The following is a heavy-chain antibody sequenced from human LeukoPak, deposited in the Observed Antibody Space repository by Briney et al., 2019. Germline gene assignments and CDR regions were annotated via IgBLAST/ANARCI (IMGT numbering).Heavy chain of an antibody. D-gene: IGHD3-10*01. CDR1: GGSFSSYY. Sequence: SETLSLTCAVYGGSFSSYYWSWIRQPPGKGLEWIGEINHSGSTNYNPSLKSRVTISVDTSKNQFSLKLSSVTAADTAVYYCARGGGSGSYVWFDPWGQGMLVTVSS. V-gene: IGHV4-34*01. J-gene: IGHJ5*02. CDR2: INHSGST. CDR3: ARGGGSGSYVWFDP.